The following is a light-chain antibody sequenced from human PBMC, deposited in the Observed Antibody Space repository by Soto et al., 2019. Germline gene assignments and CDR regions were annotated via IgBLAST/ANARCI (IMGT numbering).Light chain of an antibody. V-gene: IGKV3-20*01. J-gene: IGKJ2*01. CDR2: GAS. CDR3: HQYGSSPYT. Sequence: EIVLTQSPGTLSLSQGERATLSCRASQRVSSSYLAWYQQKPGQAPRLLIYGASSRATGIPDRFSGSGSGTDFTLTINRLELEDFAVYYCHQYGSSPYTFGQGTKLEI. CDR1: QRVSSSY.